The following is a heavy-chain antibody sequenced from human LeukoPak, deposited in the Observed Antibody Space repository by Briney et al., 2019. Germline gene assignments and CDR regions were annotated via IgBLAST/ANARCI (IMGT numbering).Heavy chain of an antibody. CDR3: ARGPHLELYYFDY. Sequence: GGSLRLSCAASGFTFSSYAMHWVRQAPGKGLEGGAVISYDGSNKYYADSVKGRFTISRDNSKNTLYLQMNSLRAEDTAVYYCARGPHLELYYFDYWGQGTLVTVSS. D-gene: IGHD1-7*01. CDR1: GFTFSSYA. CDR2: ISYDGSNK. J-gene: IGHJ4*02. V-gene: IGHV3-30*04.